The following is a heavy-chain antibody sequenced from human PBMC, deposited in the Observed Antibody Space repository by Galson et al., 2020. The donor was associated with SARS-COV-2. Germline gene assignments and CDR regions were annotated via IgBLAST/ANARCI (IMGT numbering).Heavy chain of an antibody. Sequence: GGSLRLSCVASGYPFHSHAIHWVRQTPGKGLEWVAVIWGDSSQKYYAESLEGRFTISRDNSKNTAYLQMNSLTAEDTAVYFCARGYMNYMDVWGKGTMVTVSS. D-gene: IGHD2-2*02. CDR1: GYPFHSHA. CDR2: IWGDSSQK. J-gene: IGHJ6*03. V-gene: IGHV3-33*01. CDR3: ARGYMNYMDV.